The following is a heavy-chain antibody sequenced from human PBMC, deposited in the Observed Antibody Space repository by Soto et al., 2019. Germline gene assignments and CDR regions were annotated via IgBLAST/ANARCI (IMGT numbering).Heavy chain of an antibody. CDR2: ISSSGSTI. CDR3: ATLAHSSSWYGDDY. J-gene: IGHJ4*02. V-gene: IGHV3-11*01. D-gene: IGHD6-13*01. CDR1: GFTFSDYY. Sequence: GSLRLSCAASGFTFSDYYMSWIRQAPGKGLEWVSYISSSGSTIYYADSVKGRFTIPRDNAKNSLYLQMNSLRAEDTAVYYCATLAHSSSWYGDDYWGQGTLVTVSS.